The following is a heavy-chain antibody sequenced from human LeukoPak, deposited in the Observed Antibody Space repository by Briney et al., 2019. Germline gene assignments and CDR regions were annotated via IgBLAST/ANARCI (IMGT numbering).Heavy chain of an antibody. CDR2: LIPIFGTA. D-gene: IGHD4-17*01. J-gene: IGHJ2*01. Sequence: GASVKVSCKACGGTFSSYAIGWVRQARGQGLEWMGGLIPIFGTAKYAQKFQGRLTITADASKSTAYMELSSLRSEDTAVYYCARKLNGDHGGSFDLWRRGTLVTVSS. CDR3: ARKLNGDHGGSFDL. V-gene: IGHV1-69*13. CDR1: GGTFSSYA.